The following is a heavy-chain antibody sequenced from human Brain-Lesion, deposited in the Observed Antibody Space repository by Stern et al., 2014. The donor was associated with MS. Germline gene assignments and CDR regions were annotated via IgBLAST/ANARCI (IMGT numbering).Heavy chain of an antibody. CDR2: VNNDGRRT. Sequence: VQLVQSGGGLVQPGGSLRLSCAASGFTFSNYWMPWVRQAPGKGLVCVSRVNNDGRRTSYADSVKGRFTMSRDNAKNTLYLQMNSLRVEDTAIYYCARGERWFDSWGQGTLVTVSS. J-gene: IGHJ5*01. V-gene: IGHV3-74*02. CDR3: ARGERWFDS. D-gene: IGHD3-10*01. CDR1: GFTFSNYW.